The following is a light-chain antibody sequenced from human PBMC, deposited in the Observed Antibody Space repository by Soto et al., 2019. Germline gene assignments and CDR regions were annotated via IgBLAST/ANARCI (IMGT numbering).Light chain of an antibody. CDR3: IPHTRPSTSSV. CDR2: EVS. Sequence: QSALTQPASVSGSPGQSITISCSGTSSNVGSYDHVAWYQQFPGKTPKLMIYEVSNRPSGVSSRFSGSKYGNTASLTISGLQAEDASDYYCIPHTRPSTSSVLGSGIKLTVX. J-gene: IGLJ6*01. CDR1: SSNVGSYDH. V-gene: IGLV2-14*01.